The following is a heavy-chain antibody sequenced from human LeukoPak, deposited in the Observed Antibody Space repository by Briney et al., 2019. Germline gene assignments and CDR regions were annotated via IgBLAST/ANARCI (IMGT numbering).Heavy chain of an antibody. Sequence: PSETLSLTCAVYGGSFSGYYWSWIRQPPGKGLEWIGEINHSGSTNYNPSLKSRVTISVDTSKNQFSLKLSSVTAADTAVYYCARGHQYQLLKRGAFDYWGQGTLVTVSS. CDR2: INHSGST. D-gene: IGHD2-2*01. J-gene: IGHJ4*02. V-gene: IGHV4-34*01. CDR3: ARGHQYQLLKRGAFDY. CDR1: GGSFSGYY.